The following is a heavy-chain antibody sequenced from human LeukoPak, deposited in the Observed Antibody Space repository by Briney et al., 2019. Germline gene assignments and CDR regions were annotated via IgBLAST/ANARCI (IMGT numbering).Heavy chain of an antibody. CDR2: IVVGSGNT. Sequence: SVKVSCKASGFTFTSSAVQWVRQARGQRLEWIGWIVVGSGNTNYAQKVQERVTITRDMSTSTAYMELSSLRSEDTAVYYCAAVRHNTAQTYGSGHYDPWGQGTLVTVSS. V-gene: IGHV1-58*01. J-gene: IGHJ5*02. CDR3: AAVRHNTAQTYGSGHYDP. D-gene: IGHD3-10*01. CDR1: GFTFTSSA.